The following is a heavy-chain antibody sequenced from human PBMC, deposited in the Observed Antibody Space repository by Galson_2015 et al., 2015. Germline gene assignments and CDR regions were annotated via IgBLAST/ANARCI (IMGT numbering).Heavy chain of an antibody. V-gene: IGHV1-46*04. D-gene: IGHD3-10*01. J-gene: IGHJ4*02. CDR3: ARELGGTYYFDY. Sequence: SVKVSCKASGYTFTNYFTQWVRQAPGQGLEWVGAINPSGAATFYAQKLQGRVTMTRDTPTSTVYVELSSLGSEDTAVYYCARELGGTYYFDYWGLGTLVTVSS. CDR1: GYTFTNYF. CDR2: INPSGAAT.